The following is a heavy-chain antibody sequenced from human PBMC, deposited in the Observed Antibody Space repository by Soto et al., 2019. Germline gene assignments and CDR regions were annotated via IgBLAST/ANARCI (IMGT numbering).Heavy chain of an antibody. V-gene: IGHV3-30*18. CDR3: AQDLDYPYCFDY. J-gene: IGHJ4*02. CDR2: ISYDGSNK. CDR1: GFTFSSYG. Sequence: QVQLVESGGGVVQPGRSLRLSCAASGFTFSSYGMHWVRQAPGKGLEWVAVISYDGSNKYYADSVKGRFTISRDNSKNSLYLQMNSLRAEDTAVYSCAQDLDYPYCFDYWGQGTLVTVSS. D-gene: IGHD5-12*01.